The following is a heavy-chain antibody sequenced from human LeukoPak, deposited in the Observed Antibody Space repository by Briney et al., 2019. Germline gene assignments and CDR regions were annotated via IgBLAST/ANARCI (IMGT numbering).Heavy chain of an antibody. CDR3: ARQITIFGVVPDAFDI. CDR2: IYTSGST. D-gene: IGHD3-3*01. CDR1: GGSISSGSYY. J-gene: IGHJ3*02. V-gene: IGHV4-61*02. Sequence: PSETLSLTCTVSGGSISSGSYYWSWIRQPAGKGLEWIGRIYTSGSTNYNPSLKSRVTISVDMSKNQFSLKLSSVTAADTAVYYCARQITIFGVVPDAFDIWGQGTMVTVSS.